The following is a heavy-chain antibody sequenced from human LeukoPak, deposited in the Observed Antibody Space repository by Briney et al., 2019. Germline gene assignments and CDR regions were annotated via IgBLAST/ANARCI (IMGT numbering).Heavy chain of an antibody. CDR1: GGTFSSYA. Sequence: ASVKVSCKASGGTFSSYAISWVRQAPGQGLEWMGGIIPIFGTANYAQKFQGRVTITTDESTITAYMELSSLRSEDTAVYYCALEMATLNFDYWGQGTLVTVSS. CDR2: IIPIFGTA. V-gene: IGHV1-69*05. CDR3: ALEMATLNFDY. D-gene: IGHD5-24*01. J-gene: IGHJ4*02.